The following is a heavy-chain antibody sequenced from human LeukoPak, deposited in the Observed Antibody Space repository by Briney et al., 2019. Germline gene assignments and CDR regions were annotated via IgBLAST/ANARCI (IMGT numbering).Heavy chain of an antibody. CDR3: AISSSGEPGRFDP. Sequence: PGGSLRLSCAASGFTFSSYSMNWVRQAPGKGLEWVSSISSSSSYIYYADSVKGRFTISRDNAKNSLYLQMNSLRAEDTAVYYCAISSSGEPGRFDPWGQGTLVTVSS. D-gene: IGHD6-6*01. CDR1: GFTFSSYS. CDR2: ISSSSSYI. V-gene: IGHV3-21*01. J-gene: IGHJ5*02.